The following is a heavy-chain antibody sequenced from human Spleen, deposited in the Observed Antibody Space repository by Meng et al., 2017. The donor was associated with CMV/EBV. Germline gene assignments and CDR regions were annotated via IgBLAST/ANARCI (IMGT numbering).Heavy chain of an antibody. CDR1: YY. J-gene: IGHJ4*02. D-gene: IGHD6-19*01. Sequence: YYMHWVRQAPGQGLEWMGWINPNSGGTNYAQKFQGRVTMTRDTSISTAYMELSRLRSDDTAVYYCASSRKTSAWGIAVAGTSALDHWGQGTLVTVSS. V-gene: IGHV1-2*02. CDR3: ASSRKTSAWGIAVAGTSALDH. CDR2: INPNSGGT.